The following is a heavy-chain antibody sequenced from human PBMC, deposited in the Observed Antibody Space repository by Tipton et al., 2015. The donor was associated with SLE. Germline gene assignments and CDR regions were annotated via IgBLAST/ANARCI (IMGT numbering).Heavy chain of an antibody. V-gene: IGHV3-21*05. J-gene: IGHJ4*02. CDR1: GFTFSNYW. CDR3: ATEAYFHDSSGY. CDR2: ISSTGTNI. D-gene: IGHD3-22*01. Sequence: SLRLSCAASGFTFSNYWMTWVRQAPGKGLEWVSYISSTGTNIYYADSVRGRFTISRDNAKNSLYLQMNSLRAEDTAVYHCATEAYFHDSSGYWGQGTLVTVSS.